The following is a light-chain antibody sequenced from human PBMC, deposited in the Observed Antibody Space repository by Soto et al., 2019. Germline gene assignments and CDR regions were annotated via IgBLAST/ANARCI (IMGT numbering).Light chain of an antibody. CDR1: QSVSSSY. V-gene: IGKV3-20*01. CDR2: GAS. Sequence: EIVLTQSPGTLSLSPGERATLSCRASQSVSSSYLAWYQQKPGQAPRLLIYGASSRATGIPDRFSGSGSGTDFTLTISRLEPEDFAVYYCQQYGSSVTFGGVTKVEIK. J-gene: IGKJ4*01. CDR3: QQYGSSVT.